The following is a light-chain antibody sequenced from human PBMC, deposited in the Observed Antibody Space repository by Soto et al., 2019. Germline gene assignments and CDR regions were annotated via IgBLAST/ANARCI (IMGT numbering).Light chain of an antibody. Sequence: VVTQSPATLSLSPGERATLSCRASQSVSSYLAWYQQKPGQAPRLLIYDASNRATGIPARFSGTGSGTDFTLTINNLEPEDFAVYYCQVRTNWSSTFGGGTKVDI. V-gene: IGKV3-11*01. J-gene: IGKJ4*01. CDR2: DAS. CDR3: QVRTNWSST. CDR1: QSVSSY.